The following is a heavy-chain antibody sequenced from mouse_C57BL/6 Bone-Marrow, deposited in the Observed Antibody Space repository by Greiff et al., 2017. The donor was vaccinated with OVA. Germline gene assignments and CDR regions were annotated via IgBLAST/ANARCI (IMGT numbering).Heavy chain of an antibody. CDR1: GYTFTSYW. Sequence: VQLQQSGTELVKPGASVKLSCKASGYTFTSYWMHWVKQRPGQGLEWIGNINPSNGGTNYNEKFKSKATLTVDKSSSTAYMQLSSLTSEDSAVYYCARSVIKRLYYFDYWGQGTTLTVSS. CDR3: ARSVIKRLYYFDY. J-gene: IGHJ2*01. D-gene: IGHD2-4*01. V-gene: IGHV1-53*01. CDR2: INPSNGGT.